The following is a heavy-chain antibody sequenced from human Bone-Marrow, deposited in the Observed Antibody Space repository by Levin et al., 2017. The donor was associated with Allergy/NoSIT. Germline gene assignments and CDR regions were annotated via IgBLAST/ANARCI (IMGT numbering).Heavy chain of an antibody. CDR1: GFTFSNYA. CDR3: AKGMELWDLIAVGPPFDD. J-gene: IGHJ4*02. Sequence: GESLKISCTASGFTFSNYAMNWVRQAPGKGLEWVSSISGGGGRTDYADSVKGRCTISRDSSTTTVDLQMNSLRVEDTAVYYCAKGMELWDLIAVGPPFDDWGQGTLVAVSS. V-gene: IGHV3-23*01. D-gene: IGHD6-19*01. CDR2: ISGGGGRT.